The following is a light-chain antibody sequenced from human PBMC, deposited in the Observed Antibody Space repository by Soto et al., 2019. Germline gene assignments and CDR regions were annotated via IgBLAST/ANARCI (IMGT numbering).Light chain of an antibody. J-gene: IGLJ3*02. V-gene: IGLV2-14*01. CDR3: SSYTTSSTWL. CDR2: AVS. CDR1: SSDVGGYNY. Sequence: QSVLTQPASVSGSPGQSITISCTGTSSDVGGYNYVSWYQHHPPKAPKLMIYAVSNRPSGVSNRFSGSKSGNTASLTISGLQAEDEADYYCSSYTTSSTWLFGGGTKSPS.